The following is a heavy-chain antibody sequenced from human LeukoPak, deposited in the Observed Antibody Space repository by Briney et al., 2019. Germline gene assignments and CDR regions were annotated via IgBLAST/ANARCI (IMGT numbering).Heavy chain of an antibody. V-gene: IGHV3-23*01. D-gene: IGHD6-6*01. J-gene: IGHJ6*02. CDR3: AKDSYSSSSGYYYYGMDV. Sequence: GGSLRLSCAASGFTFSSYAMSWVRQAPGKGLEWVSAISGSGGGTYYADSVKGRFTISRDNSKNTLYLQMNSLRAEDTAVYYCAKDSYSSSSGYYYYGMDVWGQGTTVTVSS. CDR1: GFTFSSYA. CDR2: ISGSGGGT.